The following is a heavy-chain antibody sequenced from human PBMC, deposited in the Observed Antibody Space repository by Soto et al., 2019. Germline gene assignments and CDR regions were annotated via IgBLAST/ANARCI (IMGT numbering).Heavy chain of an antibody. D-gene: IGHD3-22*01. V-gene: IGHV3-49*03. CDR1: GFTFGDYA. CDR2: IRSKAYGGST. CDR3: TRETYYYDTSDYYYFDY. J-gene: IGHJ4*02. Sequence: GGSLRLFCTGSGFTFGDYAMSWFRQAPGKGLEWVGFIRSKAYGGSTEYAASVKGRFTISRDDSKSIAYLQMNSLKTEDTAVYYCTRETYYYDTSDYYYFDYWGQGTLVTVSS.